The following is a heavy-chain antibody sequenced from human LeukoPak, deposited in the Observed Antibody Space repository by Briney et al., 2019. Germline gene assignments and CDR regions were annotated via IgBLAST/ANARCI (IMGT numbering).Heavy chain of an antibody. D-gene: IGHD6-13*01. CDR2: IYYSGST. CDR3: ARYSSSWYAFDY. Sequence: PSETLSLTCTVSGGSISSYYWSWIRQPPGKGLDWIGYIYYSGSTNYNPSLKSRVTISVDTSKNQFSLKLSSVTAADTAVYYCARYSSSWYAFDYWGQGTLVTVSS. V-gene: IGHV4-59*01. CDR1: GGSISSYY. J-gene: IGHJ4*02.